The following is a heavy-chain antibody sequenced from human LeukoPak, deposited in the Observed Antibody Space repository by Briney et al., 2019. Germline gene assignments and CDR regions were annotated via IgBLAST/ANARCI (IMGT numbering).Heavy chain of an antibody. V-gene: IGHV1-18*01. Sequence: ASVKVSCKASGYTFTSYGISWERQAPGQGLEWMGWISAYNGNTNYAQKLQGRVTMTTDTSTSTAYMELRSLRSDDTAVYYCARGRIAARPTLGGYYFDYWGQGTLVTVSS. CDR2: ISAYNGNT. CDR1: GYTFTSYG. J-gene: IGHJ4*02. D-gene: IGHD6-6*01. CDR3: ARGRIAARPTLGGYYFDY.